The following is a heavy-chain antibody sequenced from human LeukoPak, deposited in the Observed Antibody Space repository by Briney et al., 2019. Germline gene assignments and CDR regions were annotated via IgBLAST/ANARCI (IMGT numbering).Heavy chain of an antibody. Sequence: SETLSLTCIVSGGSISSSSYYWGWIRQPPGKGLEWIGSAYYSGTTYYKPSLKSRVTISVDTSKNQFSLKLSSVTAADTAVYYCARINPYSGYDYLDYWGQGTLVTVPS. CDR2: AYYSGTT. D-gene: IGHD5-12*01. V-gene: IGHV4-39*01. CDR1: GGSISSSSYY. CDR3: ARINPYSGYDYLDY. J-gene: IGHJ4*02.